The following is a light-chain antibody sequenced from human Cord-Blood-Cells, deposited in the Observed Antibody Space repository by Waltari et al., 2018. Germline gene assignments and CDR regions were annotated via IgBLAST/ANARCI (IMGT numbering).Light chain of an antibody. CDR1: QSVSSCY. CDR2: GAS. J-gene: IGKJ4*01. CDR3: QQSGSSLPLT. V-gene: IGKV3-20*01. Sequence: TVVTPSSGTLPSSPGDRSTLACRASQSVSSCYLAWYQQNPGQARRHLIYGASSRATGIAHRFSGSGSGSDFTLTISRLAPEDFAVYYCQQSGSSLPLTFGGGTKVEIK.